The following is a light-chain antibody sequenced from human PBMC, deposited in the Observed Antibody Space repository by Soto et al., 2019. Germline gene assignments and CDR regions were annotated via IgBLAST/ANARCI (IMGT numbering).Light chain of an antibody. J-gene: IGLJ1*01. Sequence: QSALTQPRSVSGSPGQSVTISCTGTSSDVGGYNYVSWYQQHPGKAPTLMIYDVSKRPSGVPDRFSGSKSGNTASLTISGLQAEDEADYYCCSYAGSDTYVFGNGTKVTVL. CDR3: CSYAGSDTYV. V-gene: IGLV2-11*01. CDR2: DVS. CDR1: SSDVGGYNY.